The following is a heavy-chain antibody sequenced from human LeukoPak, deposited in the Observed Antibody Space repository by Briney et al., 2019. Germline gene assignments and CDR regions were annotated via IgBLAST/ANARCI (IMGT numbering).Heavy chain of an antibody. Sequence: PGGSLRLSCAASGFTFSNYAMNWVRQAPGRGLEWVSIISGGGDSTYYADSVKGRFTISSDNSRNTLYLQMNSLRAEDTAVYFCAKARSLYHDAFDIWGQGTMVTVSS. CDR2: ISGGGDST. J-gene: IGHJ3*02. V-gene: IGHV3-23*01. CDR3: AKARSLYHDAFDI. D-gene: IGHD2-2*02. CDR1: GFTFSNYA.